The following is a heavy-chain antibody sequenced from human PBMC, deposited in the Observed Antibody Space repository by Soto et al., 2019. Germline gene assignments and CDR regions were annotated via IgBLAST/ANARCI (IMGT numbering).Heavy chain of an antibody. CDR1: GSTLTDYW. CDR3: ARAAGRNDDGSDY. J-gene: IGHJ4*02. CDR2: IYPVDSDT. Sequence: PAETLKISCKGPGSTLTDYWLGWVRQLPGKGPEWMGIIYPVDSDTRYSLTFQVHVTITVDKSSSTAYMELRSLRSDDTAVYYWARAAGRNDDGSDYWGQGTLVTVSS. D-gene: IGHD1-1*01. V-gene: IGHV5-51*01.